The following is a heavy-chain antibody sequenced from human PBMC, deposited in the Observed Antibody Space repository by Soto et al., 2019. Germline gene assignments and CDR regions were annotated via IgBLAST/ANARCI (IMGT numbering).Heavy chain of an antibody. V-gene: IGHV3-30-3*01. CDR2: ISYDGSNK. D-gene: IGHD3-3*01. Sequence: QVQLVGSGGGVVQPGRSLRLSCTASGFTFSSYAMHWVRQAPGKGLEWVAVISYDGSNKYYADSVKGRFTISRDNSKNTLYLQMNSLRAEDTAVYYCARDKRDLRFLEWSYYFAYWGQGTLVTVSS. J-gene: IGHJ4*02. CDR3: ARDKRDLRFLEWSYYFAY. CDR1: GFTFSSYA.